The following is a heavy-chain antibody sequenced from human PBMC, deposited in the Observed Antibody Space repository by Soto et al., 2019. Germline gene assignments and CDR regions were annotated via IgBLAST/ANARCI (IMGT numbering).Heavy chain of an antibody. V-gene: IGHV4-34*01. CDR3: ARVGTDYGSGSPYYSDY. Sequence: SETLSLTCAVYGGSFSGYYWSWIRQPPGKGLEWIGEINHSGSTNYNPSLKSRVTISVDTSKNQFSLKLSSVTAADTAVYYCARVGTDYGSGSPYYSDYWGQGTLVTVSS. D-gene: IGHD3-10*01. J-gene: IGHJ4*02. CDR1: GGSFSGYY. CDR2: INHSGST.